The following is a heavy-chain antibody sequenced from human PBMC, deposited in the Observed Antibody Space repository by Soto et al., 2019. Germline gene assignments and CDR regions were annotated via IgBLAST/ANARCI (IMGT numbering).Heavy chain of an antibody. CDR1: GFSLPTDRVG. CDR3: ARPNGGRYLY. CDR2: IYWDDSK. J-gene: IGHJ4*02. D-gene: IGHD1-26*01. V-gene: IGHV2-5*02. Sequence: QITLKESGPTLVKPTQTITLTCTFSGFSLPTDRVGVGWIRQPPGKALEWLAVIYWDDSKTYRSSLKSWLTLTKDAPKNQVAPTMTDMGPVDTSKYYCARPNGGRYLYRGPGTLVTVSS.